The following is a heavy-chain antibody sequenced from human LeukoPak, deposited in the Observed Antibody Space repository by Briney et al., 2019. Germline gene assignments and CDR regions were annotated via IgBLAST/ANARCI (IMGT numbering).Heavy chain of an antibody. V-gene: IGHV3-21*01. CDR3: ARANCSSTSCYIAIDF. D-gene: IGHD2-2*01. Sequence: GGSLRLSCTASGFTFRTHTMNWVRQAPGKGLEWVSCISSSSSDISYADSVKGRFTISRDNAKNSLYLHMSSLRAEDTAVYYCARANCSSTSCYIAIDFWGRGTLVTVSS. CDR1: GFTFRTHT. J-gene: IGHJ4*02. CDR2: ISSSSSDI.